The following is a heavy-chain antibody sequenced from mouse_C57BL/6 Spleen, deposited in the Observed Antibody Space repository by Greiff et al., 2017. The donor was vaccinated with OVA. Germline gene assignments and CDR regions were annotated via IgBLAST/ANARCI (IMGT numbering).Heavy chain of an antibody. D-gene: IGHD2-4*01. Sequence: QVQLQQPGAELVRPGTSVKLSCKASGYTFTSYWMHWVKQRPGQGLEWIGVIDPSDSYTNYNQKFKGKSTLTVDKSSSTAYMQLSSLTSEDSAVYYCARLITSRGFAYWGQGTLVTVSA. CDR3: ARLITSRGFAY. CDR1: GYTFTSYW. CDR2: IDPSDSYT. J-gene: IGHJ3*01. V-gene: IGHV1-59*01.